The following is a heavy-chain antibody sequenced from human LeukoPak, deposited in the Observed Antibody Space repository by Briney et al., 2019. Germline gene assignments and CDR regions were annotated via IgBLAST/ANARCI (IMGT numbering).Heavy chain of an antibody. Sequence: TGGSLRLSCAASGFTFSSYSMNWVRQAPGKGLEWVSSISSSSSYIHYGDSMKGRFTISRDNAKNSVYLQMNSLRAEDTAVYYCARADRDGNKRFLDWGQGTLVTVSS. D-gene: IGHD5-24*01. J-gene: IGHJ4*02. CDR1: GFTFSSYS. CDR3: ARADRDGNKRFLD. CDR2: ISSSSSYI. V-gene: IGHV3-21*01.